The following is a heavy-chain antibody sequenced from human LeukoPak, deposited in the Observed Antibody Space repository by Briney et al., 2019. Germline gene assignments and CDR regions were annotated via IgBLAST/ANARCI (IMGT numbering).Heavy chain of an antibody. CDR1: GYSFTTYW. Sequence: VESLKISCQGSGYSFTTYWIVWVRQMPGKSLEWMGIIYPGDSDTRYRPSVQGQVTIFAGNAISPAYLQWSSLKASDTAMYYCARSGVVTFYQYMDVWGTGTTVTVSS. CDR2: IYPGDSDT. CDR3: ARSGVVTFYQYMDV. J-gene: IGHJ6*03. D-gene: IGHD3-3*01. V-gene: IGHV5-51*01.